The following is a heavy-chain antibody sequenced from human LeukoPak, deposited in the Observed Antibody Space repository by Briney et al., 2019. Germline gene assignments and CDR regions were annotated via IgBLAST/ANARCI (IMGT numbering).Heavy chain of an antibody. V-gene: IGHV3-53*01. D-gene: IGHD3-22*01. CDR1: GLTVSSNY. CDR2: IYSGGST. Sequence: GGSLRLSCAASGLTVSSNYMTWVRHAPGKGLEWVSVIYSGGSTYYADSVKGRFTISRDISKNTLYLLMNSLRAEDTAVCYCARDRGLDYDRTFDYWGQGTLVTVSS. J-gene: IGHJ4*02. CDR3: ARDRGLDYDRTFDY.